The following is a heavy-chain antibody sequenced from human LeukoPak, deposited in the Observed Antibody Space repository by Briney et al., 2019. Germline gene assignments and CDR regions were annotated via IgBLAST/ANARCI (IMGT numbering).Heavy chain of an antibody. J-gene: IGHJ4*02. CDR1: GFTFSSYD. V-gene: IGHV3-13*01. D-gene: IGHD3-22*01. CDR2: IGTAGDT. CDR3: ARVPNYYDSSGYDY. Sequence: GGSLRLSCAASGFTFSSYDMHWVRQATGKGLEWVSAIGTAGDTYYPGSVKGRFTISRENAKNSLYLQMNSLRAKDTAVYYCARVPNYYDSSGYDYWGQGTLVTVSS.